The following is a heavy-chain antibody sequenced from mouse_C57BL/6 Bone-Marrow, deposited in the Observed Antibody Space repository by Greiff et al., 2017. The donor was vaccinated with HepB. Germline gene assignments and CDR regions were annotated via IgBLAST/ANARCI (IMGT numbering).Heavy chain of an antibody. CDR3: ASRGRPPIYYDYDGFAY. D-gene: IGHD2-4*01. Sequence: QVQLQQSGPGLVQPSQSLSITCTVSGFSLTSYGVHWVRQSPGKGLEWLGVIWSGGSTDYNAAFISRLSISKDNSKSQVFFKMNSLQADDTAIYYCASRGRPPIYYDYDGFAYWGQGTLVTVSA. V-gene: IGHV2-2*01. CDR2: IWSGGST. CDR1: GFSLTSYG. J-gene: IGHJ3*01.